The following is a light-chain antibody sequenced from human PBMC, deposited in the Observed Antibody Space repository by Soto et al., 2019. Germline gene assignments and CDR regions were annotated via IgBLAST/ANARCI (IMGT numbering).Light chain of an antibody. CDR2: GAS. J-gene: IGKJ5*01. CDR3: QQYHNWPPIT. V-gene: IGKV3-15*01. Sequence: EIVLTQSPGILSLSPGERATLSCRASQSVTSRFLAWYQQKPGQAPRLLIYGASTRATGIPARFSGSGSGTEFTLTISNLQSEDFAVYFCQQYHNWPPITFGQGTRLEIK. CDR1: QSVTSRF.